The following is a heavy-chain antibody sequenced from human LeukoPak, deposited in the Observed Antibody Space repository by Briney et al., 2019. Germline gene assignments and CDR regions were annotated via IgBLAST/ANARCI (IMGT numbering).Heavy chain of an antibody. D-gene: IGHD6-13*01. CDR1: GFTSGNFW. J-gene: IGHJ4*01. CDR3: ARDGTAAGLYFDL. V-gene: IGHV3-7*01. Sequence: GGSLRLSCAVSGFTSGNFWMNWVRQAPGKGLEWVASIRQDGGEKSYVDSVKGRFTISRDNTKNSLYLQMSSLRAEDTAVYYCARDGTAAGLYFDLRGQGTLVIVSS. CDR2: IRQDGGEK.